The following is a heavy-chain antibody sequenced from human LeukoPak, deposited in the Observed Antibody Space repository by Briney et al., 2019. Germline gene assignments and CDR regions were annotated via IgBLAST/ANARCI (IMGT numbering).Heavy chain of an antibody. Sequence: GGSLRLSCATSGFTLSGSAIDSVRQASGKGLEWVGRIRSKVYSYATEYAASVKGRFTISRDDSKNTAYLQMNSLKTEDTAVYYCSSLSGSYYTLFWGQGTLVTVSS. D-gene: IGHD1-26*01. CDR3: SSLSGSYYTLF. CDR2: IRSKVYSYAT. V-gene: IGHV3-73*01. CDR1: GFTLSGSA. J-gene: IGHJ4*02.